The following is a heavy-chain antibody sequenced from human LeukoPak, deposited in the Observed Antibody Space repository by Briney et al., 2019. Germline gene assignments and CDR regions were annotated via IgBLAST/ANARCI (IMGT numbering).Heavy chain of an antibody. Sequence: GGSLRLSCAASGFTFSSYWMHWVRQAPGKGLVWVSRINSDGSSTSYADSVKGRFTISRDNSKNSLYLQMNSLRAEDTALYYCAKDAYSSSWYDYWGQGTLVTVSS. J-gene: IGHJ4*02. D-gene: IGHD6-13*01. CDR1: GFTFSSYW. CDR2: INSDGSST. V-gene: IGHV3-74*01. CDR3: AKDAYSSSWYDY.